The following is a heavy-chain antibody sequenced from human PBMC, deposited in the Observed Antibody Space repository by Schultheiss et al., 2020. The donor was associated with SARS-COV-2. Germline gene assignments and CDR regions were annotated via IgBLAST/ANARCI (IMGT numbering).Heavy chain of an antibody. Sequence: SETLSLTCTVSGGSISSHYWSWIRQPPGKGLEWIGYIYYSGSTNYNPSLKSRVTISVDTSKNQFSLKLSSVTAADTAVYYCARGGSHIDYWGQGTLVTVSS. V-gene: IGHV4-59*11. J-gene: IGHJ4*02. CDR1: GGSISSHY. D-gene: IGHD3-16*01. CDR2: IYYSGST. CDR3: ARGGSHIDY.